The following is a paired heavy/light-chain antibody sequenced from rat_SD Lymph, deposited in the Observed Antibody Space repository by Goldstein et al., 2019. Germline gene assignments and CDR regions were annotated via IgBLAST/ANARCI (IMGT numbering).Heavy chain of an antibody. D-gene: IGHD5-1*01. Sequence: QVQLTESGPGLVHPSETLSLTCTVSGFSLTGYSVYWVRQPSGKGLEWMGRMRYNGDTSYNSALKSRLSISRDTSKNQVFLKMNSLQTDDTGTYYCTSLTGGGDYWGQGVMVTVSS. CDR2: MRYNGDT. CDR3: TSLTGGGDY. CDR1: GFSLTGYS. V-gene: IGHV2-8*01. J-gene: IGHJ2*01.
Light chain of an antibody. CDR3: LQHYSYLT. J-gene: IGKJ5*01. CDR1: QSLLSSGNQKNY. CDR2: YAS. V-gene: IGKV8S9*01. Sequence: DIVMTQSPFSLAVSEGEMVTINCKSSQSLLSSGNQKNYLAWYQQKPGQSPKLLIYYASTRQSGVPDRFIGSGSGTDFTLTISDVQAEDLADYYCLQHYSYLTFGSGTKLEIK.